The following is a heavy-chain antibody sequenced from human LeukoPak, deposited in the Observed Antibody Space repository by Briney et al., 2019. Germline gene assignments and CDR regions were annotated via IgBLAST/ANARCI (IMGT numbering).Heavy chain of an antibody. CDR2: INPNSGDT. Sequence: ASVKVSCKASGYTFTGYYMHWVRQAPGQGLEWMGWINPNSGDTNYAQKFQGRVTMTRDTSISTAYMDLSRLRSDDTAVYYCASHYCSAGSCYFDGWGQGTLVTVSS. CDR3: ASHYCSAGSCYFDG. CDR1: GYTFTGYY. D-gene: IGHD2-8*02. J-gene: IGHJ4*02. V-gene: IGHV1-2*02.